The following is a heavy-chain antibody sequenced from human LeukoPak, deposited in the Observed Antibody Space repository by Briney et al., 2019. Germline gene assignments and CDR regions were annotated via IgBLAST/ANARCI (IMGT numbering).Heavy chain of an antibody. V-gene: IGHV4-31*03. CDR2: IYYSGST. CDR1: GGSISSGGYY. J-gene: IGHJ6*02. D-gene: IGHD5-24*01. Sequence: SQTLSLTCTVSGGSISSGGYYWSWIRQHPGKGLEWIGYIYYSGSTNYNPSLKSRVTISVDTSKNQFSLKLSSVTATDTAVYYCAGESEMATVKYYYGMDVWGQGTTVTVSS. CDR3: AGESEMATVKYYYGMDV.